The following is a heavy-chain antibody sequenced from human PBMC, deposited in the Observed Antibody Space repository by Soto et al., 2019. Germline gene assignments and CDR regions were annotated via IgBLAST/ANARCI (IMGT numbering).Heavy chain of an antibody. CDR1: GYTFTSYD. CDR3: ARGPEIAVAGMNYYYYMDV. Sequence: GASVKVSCKASGYTFTSYDINWVRQATGQGLEWMGWMNPNSGNTGYAQKFQGRVTMTRNTSISTAYMELSSLRSEDTAVYYCARGPEIAVAGMNYYYYMDVWGKGTTVTVSS. V-gene: IGHV1-8*01. CDR2: MNPNSGNT. J-gene: IGHJ6*03. D-gene: IGHD6-19*01.